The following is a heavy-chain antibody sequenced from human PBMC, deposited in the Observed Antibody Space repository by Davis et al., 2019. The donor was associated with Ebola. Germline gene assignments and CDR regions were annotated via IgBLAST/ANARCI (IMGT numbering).Heavy chain of an antibody. CDR1: GGSISSYY. V-gene: IGHV4-59*01. J-gene: IGHJ3*02. Sequence: PGGSLRLSCTVSGGSISSYYWSWIRQPPGKGLEWIGYIYYSGSTNHNPSLKSRVPISVDTSKNQFSLKLSSVTAADTAVYYCARLEFREWELLRAFDIWGQGTMVTVSS. D-gene: IGHD1-26*01. CDR3: ARLEFREWELLRAFDI. CDR2: IYYSGST.